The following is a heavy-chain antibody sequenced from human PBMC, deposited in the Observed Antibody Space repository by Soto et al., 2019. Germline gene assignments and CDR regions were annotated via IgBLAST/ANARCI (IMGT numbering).Heavy chain of an antibody. Sequence: GSLRLSCSASGFTFSSYTMHWVRQAPGKGLDYVSGIRGNGDSPFYADSVKGRFTISRDNSKNALYLLMSSLSADDTAVYYCVKSRGGNNFDFFDWGQGALVTVSS. J-gene: IGHJ4*02. V-gene: IGHV3-64D*06. CDR2: IRGNGDSP. CDR3: VKSRGGNNFDFFD. D-gene: IGHD5-12*01. CDR1: GFTFSSYT.